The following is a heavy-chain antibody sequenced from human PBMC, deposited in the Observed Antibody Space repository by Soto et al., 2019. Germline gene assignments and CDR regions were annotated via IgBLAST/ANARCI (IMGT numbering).Heavy chain of an antibody. V-gene: IGHV1-69*08. D-gene: IGHD1-1*01. Sequence: VQLVQSWAEVKKPGSSVKVSCTTSGDILSGYTFSWVRQAPGQGLEWMGRIIPIIGAPFSTEKFQDRVALTAFISTTTVYRHLRRLPPADPAVWYCARLSGTTEWTRGMDVGGKGTRVTVSS. CDR2: IIPIIGAP. CDR3: ARLSGTTEWTRGMDV. J-gene: IGHJ6*04. CDR1: GDILSGYT.